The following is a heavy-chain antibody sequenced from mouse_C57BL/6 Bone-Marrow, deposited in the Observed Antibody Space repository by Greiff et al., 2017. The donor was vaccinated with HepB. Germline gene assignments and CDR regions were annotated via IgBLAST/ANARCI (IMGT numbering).Heavy chain of an antibody. Sequence: EVQLVESGGGLVQPGGSLKLSCAASGFTFSDYYMYWVRQTPEKRLEWVAYISNGGGSTYYPDTVKGRFTISRDNAKNTLYLQMSRLKSEDTAMYYCARLGGYWGQGTSVTVSS. J-gene: IGHJ4*01. CDR3: ARLGGY. V-gene: IGHV5-12*01. CDR2: ISNGGGST. CDR1: GFTFSDYY.